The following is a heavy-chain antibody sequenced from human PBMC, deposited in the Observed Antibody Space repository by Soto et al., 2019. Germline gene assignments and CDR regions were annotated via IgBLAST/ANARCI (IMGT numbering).Heavy chain of an antibody. CDR2: ISYDGSNK. Sequence: QVQLVESGGGVVQPGRSLRLSCAASGFTFSSYGIHWVRQAPGKGLEWVAVISYDGSNKYYADSVKGRFSISRDNSKNTLYLQMNSLRAEDTAVYYCAKIPIAAAGGGFDYWGQGTLVTVSS. J-gene: IGHJ4*02. D-gene: IGHD6-13*01. CDR1: GFTFSSYG. V-gene: IGHV3-30*18. CDR3: AKIPIAAAGGGFDY.